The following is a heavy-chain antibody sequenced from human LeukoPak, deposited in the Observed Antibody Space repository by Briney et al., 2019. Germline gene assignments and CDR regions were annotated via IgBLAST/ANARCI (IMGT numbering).Heavy chain of an antibody. CDR3: TRDRLGFDP. CDR1: GFTFSNYW. Sequence: GGSLRLSCAASGFTFSNYWMHWVRQVPGKGLVWVSRIDSDGITTSYAESVKGRFTISRDNAKNTLYLQMNSLRVEDTAVYYCTRDRLGFDPWGQGTLVTVSS. J-gene: IGHJ5*02. V-gene: IGHV3-74*01. CDR2: IDSDGITT.